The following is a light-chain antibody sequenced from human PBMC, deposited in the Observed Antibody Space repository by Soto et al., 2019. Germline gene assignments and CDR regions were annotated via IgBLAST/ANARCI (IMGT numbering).Light chain of an antibody. V-gene: IGKV3-20*01. CDR3: QQYGSSPPIT. Sequence: ETVLTQSPGTLSLCEGERTTLSFRAIQSVSSSYLAWYQQKPGQAPRLLIYGASSRATGIPDRFSGSGSGTDFTLTISRLEPEDFAVYYCQQYGSSPPITFGQGTRLEIK. CDR2: GAS. J-gene: IGKJ5*01. CDR1: QSVSSSY.